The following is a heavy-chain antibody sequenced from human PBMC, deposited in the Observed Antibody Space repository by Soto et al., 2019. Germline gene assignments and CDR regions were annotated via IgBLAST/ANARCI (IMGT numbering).Heavy chain of an antibody. D-gene: IGHD3-3*01. CDR1: GGSISNYY. CDR2: IYDSGST. V-gene: IGHV4-59*01. CDR3: ASGGVVRIDY. Sequence: SETLSLTCTVSGGSISNYYWSWVRQPPGKGLEWIGYIYDSGSTNYNPSLKSRVTISVDTSKNQFSLRLTSVTAADTAVYYCASGGVVRIDYWGQGTLVTVSS. J-gene: IGHJ4*02.